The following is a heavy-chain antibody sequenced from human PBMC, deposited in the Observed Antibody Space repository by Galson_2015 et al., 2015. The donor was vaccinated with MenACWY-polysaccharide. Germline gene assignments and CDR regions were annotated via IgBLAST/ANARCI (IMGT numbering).Heavy chain of an antibody. CDR2: VDPRTGDT. V-gene: IGHV1-2*02. CDR1: GYTFNGYY. Sequence: SVKVSCKASGYTFNGYYMHWERQAPGQGLEWMGWVDPRTGDTKYAQNFQGRVTMTRDTSTHAAYMELRRLRSDDTAVYYCASPDDTSGYYDDPFDIWGQGTMVTVSS. CDR3: ASPDDTSGYYDDPFDI. J-gene: IGHJ3*02. D-gene: IGHD3-22*01.